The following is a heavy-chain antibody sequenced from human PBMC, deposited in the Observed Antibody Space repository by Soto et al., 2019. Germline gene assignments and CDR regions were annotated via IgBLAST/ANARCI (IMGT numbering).Heavy chain of an antibody. D-gene: IGHD6-6*01. V-gene: IGHV3-30*18. CDR2: IPYDGSNK. J-gene: IGHJ4*02. CDR1: GFTFSSYG. Sequence: QVQLVESGGGVVQPGRSLRLSCAASGFTFSSYGMHWVRQAPGKGLEWVAVIPYDGSNKYYADSVKGRFTISRDNSKNTLYLQMNSLRAEDTAVYYCAKFPYSSSSTFDYWDQGTLVTVSS. CDR3: AKFPYSSSSTFDY.